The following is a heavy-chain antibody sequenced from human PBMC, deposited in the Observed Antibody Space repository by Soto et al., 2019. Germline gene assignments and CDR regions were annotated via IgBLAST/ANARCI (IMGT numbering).Heavy chain of an antibody. CDR3: ALTRRSSLLEVAGPGFEY. CDR1: GFNFGVFW. V-gene: IGHV3-30*03. CDR2: LSYEGSEE. Sequence: PGGSLRLSCAASGFNFGVFWMHLVRQAPGKGLEWLSVLSYEGSEEYYADSVRGRFTISRDNSKNTLFLQMDSLRVDDTGVYYCALTRRSSLLEVAGPGFEYWGQGALVTVSS. D-gene: IGHD6-19*01. J-gene: IGHJ4*02.